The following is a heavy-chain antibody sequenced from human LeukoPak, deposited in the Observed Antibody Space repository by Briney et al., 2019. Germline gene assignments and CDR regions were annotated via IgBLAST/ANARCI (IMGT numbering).Heavy chain of an antibody. CDR1: GYSINSGYY. D-gene: IGHD3-3*01. CDR3: ARVHYDFWSGYYLYYFDY. Sequence: SETLSLTCAVSGYSINSGYYWGWIRQPPGKGLEWIGSIYHSGSTYYNPSLKSRVTISVDTSKNQFSLKLSSVTAADTAVYYCARVHYDFWSGYYLYYFDYWGQGTLVTVSS. V-gene: IGHV4-38-2*01. J-gene: IGHJ4*02. CDR2: IYHSGST.